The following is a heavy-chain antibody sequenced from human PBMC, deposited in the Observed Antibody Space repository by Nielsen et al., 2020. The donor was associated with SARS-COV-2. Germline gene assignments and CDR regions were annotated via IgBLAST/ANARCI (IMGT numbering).Heavy chain of an antibody. Sequence: GSLRLSCAASGFSFSSYGMHWVRQAPGKGLVWVSRINDDGSSTVYADSVKGRFTISRDNAKSTLYLQMNSLRAEDTAVYYCARDNLYSNYYYYYGLDVWGQGTTVTVSS. D-gene: IGHD4-11*01. CDR3: ARDNLYSNYYYYYGLDV. V-gene: IGHV3-74*01. CDR2: INDDGSST. CDR1: GFSFSSYG. J-gene: IGHJ6*02.